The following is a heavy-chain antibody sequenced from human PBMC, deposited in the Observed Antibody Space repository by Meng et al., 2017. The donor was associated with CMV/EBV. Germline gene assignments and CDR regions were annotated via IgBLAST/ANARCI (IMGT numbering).Heavy chain of an antibody. J-gene: IGHJ6*02. V-gene: IGHV3-21*01. Sequence: GESLKISCAASGFTFSSYSMNWVRQAPGKGLEWVSSISSSSSYIYYADSVKGRFTISRDNAKNSLYLQMNSLRAEDTAVYYCARDKALRFLEVSYYYYGMDVWGQGTTVTVSS. CDR3: ARDKALRFLEVSYYYYGMDV. CDR1: GFTFSSYS. D-gene: IGHD3-3*01. CDR2: ISSSSSYI.